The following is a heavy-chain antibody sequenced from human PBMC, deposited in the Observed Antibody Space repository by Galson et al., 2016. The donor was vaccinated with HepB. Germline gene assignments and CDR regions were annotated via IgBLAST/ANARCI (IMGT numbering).Heavy chain of an antibody. CDR2: ISSSSSTI. J-gene: IGHJ4*02. Sequence: SLRLSCAASGFTFSSYSMNWVRQAPGKGLEWVSYISSSSSTIYYADSVKGRFTISRDNAKNSLYLQMNSLRDGDTAVYYCARGERGNYNSGYFGYWGQGNLVTVSS. V-gene: IGHV3-48*02. CDR3: ARGERGNYNSGYFGY. CDR1: GFTFSSYS. D-gene: IGHD1-26*01.